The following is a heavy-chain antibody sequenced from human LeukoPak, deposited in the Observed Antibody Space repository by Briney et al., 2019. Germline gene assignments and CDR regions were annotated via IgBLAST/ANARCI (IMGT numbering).Heavy chain of an antibody. CDR1: GFTFSSYA. CDR3: AKDQIAGYDSSGSIDY. D-gene: IGHD3-22*01. V-gene: IGHV3-23*01. CDR2: ISGSGGST. J-gene: IGHJ4*02. Sequence: PGGSLRLSYAASGFTFSSYAMSWVRQAPGKELEWVSAISGSGGSTYYADSVKGRFTISRDNSKNTLYLQMNSLRAEDTAVYYCAKDQIAGYDSSGSIDYWGRGTLVTVSS.